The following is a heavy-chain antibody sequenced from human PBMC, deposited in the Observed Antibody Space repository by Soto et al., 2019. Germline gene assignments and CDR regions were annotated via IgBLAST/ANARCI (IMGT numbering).Heavy chain of an antibody. CDR3: ARTRAGYYGSGSYYNVPYYYYMDV. CDR1: GFTFSSYW. CDR2: IKQDGSEK. V-gene: IGHV3-7*01. Sequence: EVQLVESGGGLVQPGGSLRLSCAASGFTFSSYWMSWVRQAPGKGLEWVANIKQDGSEKYYVDSVKGRFTISRDNAKNSLYLQMNSRRAEDTAVYYCARTRAGYYGSGSYYNVPYYYYMDVWGKGTTVTVSS. J-gene: IGHJ6*03. D-gene: IGHD3-10*01.